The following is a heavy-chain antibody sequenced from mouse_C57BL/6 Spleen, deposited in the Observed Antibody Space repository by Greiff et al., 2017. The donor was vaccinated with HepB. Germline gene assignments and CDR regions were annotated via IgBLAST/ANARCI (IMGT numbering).Heavy chain of an antibody. D-gene: IGHD1-1*01. CDR2: INPSSGYT. Sequence: VQLQQSGAELARPGASVKMSCKASGYTFTSYTMNWVKQRPGQGLEWIGYINPSSGYTKYNQKFKDKATMTADKSSSTAYMQLRSLTSEDSAVYYCARGMLPYWGQGTLVTVSA. CDR1: GYTFTSYT. V-gene: IGHV1-4*01. J-gene: IGHJ3*01. CDR3: ARGMLPY.